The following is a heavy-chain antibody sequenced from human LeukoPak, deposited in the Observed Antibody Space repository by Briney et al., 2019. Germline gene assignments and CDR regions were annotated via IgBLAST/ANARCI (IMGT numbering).Heavy chain of an antibody. D-gene: IGHD6-13*01. CDR3: ARGPYHGYSSSWYYFDY. V-gene: IGHV4-59*01. CDR1: GGSISSYY. J-gene: IGHJ4*02. CDR2: IYYSGST. Sequence: PSETLSLTCAVSGGSISSYYWSWIRQPPGKGLEWIGYIYYSGSTNYNPSLKSRVTISVDTSKNQFSLKLSSVTAADTAVYYCARGPYHGYSSSWYYFDYWGQGTLVTVSS.